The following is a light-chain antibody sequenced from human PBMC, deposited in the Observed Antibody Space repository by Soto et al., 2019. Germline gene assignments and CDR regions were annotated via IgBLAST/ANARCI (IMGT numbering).Light chain of an antibody. V-gene: IGKV3-15*01. CDR3: QQYNNWPRT. J-gene: IGKJ1*01. CDR2: DAS. Sequence: VMTQSLATLSVSPGESATLSCRASQSISNNLAWYQQKPGQAPRLLMYDASTRATGIPDRFSGSGSGAEFTLTISSLQSEDLAVYYCQQYNNWPRTFGQGTKVEVK. CDR1: QSISNN.